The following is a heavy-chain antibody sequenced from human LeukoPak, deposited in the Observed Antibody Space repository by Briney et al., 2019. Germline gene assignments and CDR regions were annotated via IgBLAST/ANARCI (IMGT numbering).Heavy chain of an antibody. CDR2: INHSGST. V-gene: IGHV4-34*01. CDR3: ATLGGLPPSHYGSGSDG. Sequence: PSETLSLTCAVYGGSFSGYYWSWIRQPPGKGLEWIGEINHSGSTNYNPSLKSRVTISVDTSKNQFSLKLSSVTAADTAVYYCATLGGLPPSHYGSGSDGWGQGTLVTVSS. J-gene: IGHJ4*02. CDR1: GGSFSGYY. D-gene: IGHD3-10*01.